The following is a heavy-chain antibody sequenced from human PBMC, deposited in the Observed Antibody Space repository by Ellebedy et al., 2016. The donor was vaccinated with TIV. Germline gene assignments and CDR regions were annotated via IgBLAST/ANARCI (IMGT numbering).Heavy chain of an antibody. V-gene: IGHV1-46*01. J-gene: IGHJ6*02. CDR2: TNPSDGST. D-gene: IGHD3-10*01. CDR3: ARDRLSGLGGGGVDV. Sequence: AASVKVSCKASGYTFTRYYMHWVRQAPGQGLEWMGLTNPSDGSTSYAQQFQGRVTMTRDTSTNTVSMELSSLRSDDTAVYYCARDRLSGLGGGGVDVWGQGTTVTVSS. CDR1: GYTFTRYY.